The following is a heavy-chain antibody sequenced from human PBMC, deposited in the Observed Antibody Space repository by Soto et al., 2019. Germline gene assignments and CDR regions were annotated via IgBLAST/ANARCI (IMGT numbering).Heavy chain of an antibody. V-gene: IGHV3-23*01. CDR2: ISGSGGST. D-gene: IGHD2-2*02. Sequence: EVQLLESGGGLVQPGGSLRLSCAASGFTFSSYAMSWVRQAPGKGLEWVSAISGSGGSTYYADSVKGRFTISRDNSKNTLYLQMNSLSAEDTAVYYCAKDSSGGDCSSTSCYIWFDPWGQGTLVTVSS. CDR3: AKDSSGGDCSSTSCYIWFDP. CDR1: GFTFSSYA. J-gene: IGHJ5*02.